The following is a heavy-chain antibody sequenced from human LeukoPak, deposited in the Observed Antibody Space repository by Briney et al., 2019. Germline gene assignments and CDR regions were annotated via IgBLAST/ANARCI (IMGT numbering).Heavy chain of an antibody. Sequence: PGGSLRLSCAASGFTFSSYWMSWVRQAPGKGLEWVANIKQDGSEKYYVDSVKGRFTISRDNAKNSLYLQMNSLRAEDTAVYYCARDPIRPYCSGGSCYYSWGQGTLVTVSS. CDR2: IKQDGSEK. CDR1: GFTFSSYW. CDR3: ARDPIRPYCSGGSCYYS. D-gene: IGHD2-15*01. J-gene: IGHJ4*02. V-gene: IGHV3-7*01.